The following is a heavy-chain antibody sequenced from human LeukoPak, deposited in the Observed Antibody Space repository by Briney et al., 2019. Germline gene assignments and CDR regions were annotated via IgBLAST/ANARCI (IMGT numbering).Heavy chain of an antibody. J-gene: IGHJ4*02. CDR1: GFTFSSYA. D-gene: IGHD1-7*01. CDR2: ISGSGGST. V-gene: IGHV3-23*01. Sequence: GGSLRLSCAASGFTFSSYAMSWVRQAPGKGLEWGSAISGSGGSTYYADSVKGRFTISRDNSKNTLYLQMNSLRAEDTAVYYCAKLPLELLFFDYWGQGTLVTVSS. CDR3: AKLPLELLFFDY.